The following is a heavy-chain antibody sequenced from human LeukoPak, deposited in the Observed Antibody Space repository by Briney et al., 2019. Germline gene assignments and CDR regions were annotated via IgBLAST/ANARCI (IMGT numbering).Heavy chain of an antibody. Sequence: PGGSLRLSCAASGFTFSSYWMSWVRQAPGKGLEWVSSISSSSSFIYYADSLKGRFTISRDNGKNSLDLQMNSLRADDTAVYYCARDTLGEGEDANYAVYYFDYWGQGTVVTVSS. V-gene: IGHV3-21*01. D-gene: IGHD4/OR15-4a*01. CDR2: ISSSSSFI. CDR1: GFTFSSYW. J-gene: IGHJ4*02. CDR3: ARDTLGEGEDANYAVYYFDY.